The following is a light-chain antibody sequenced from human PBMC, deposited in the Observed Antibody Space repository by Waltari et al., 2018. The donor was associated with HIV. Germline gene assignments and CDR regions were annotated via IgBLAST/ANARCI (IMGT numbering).Light chain of an antibody. CDR2: ADT. J-gene: IGLJ2*01. V-gene: IGLV3-1*01. Sequence: SYEMTQPPSVSVSPGPTASITCSGDNLGENYASWYQQKPGQSPVLVIYADTKRPSGIPERFSGSNSGNTATLTISGTQAMDEADYYCQAWDSNTAVFGGGTKLTVL. CDR3: QAWDSNTAV. CDR1: NLGENY.